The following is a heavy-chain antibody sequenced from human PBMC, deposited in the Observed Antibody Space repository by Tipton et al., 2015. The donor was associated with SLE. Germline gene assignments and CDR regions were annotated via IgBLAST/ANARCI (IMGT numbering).Heavy chain of an antibody. CDR3: TRDTRYQHASDV. CDR2: ISSSGSTI. Sequence: SLRLSCAASGFTFSDYYMSWIRQAPGKGLEWVSYISSSGSTIYYADSVKGRFTISKDNAKNSLYLQMNSLRAEDTAVYYCTRDTRYQHASDVWGQGTLVTVSS. V-gene: IGHV3-11*01. J-gene: IGHJ4*02. CDR1: GFTFSDYY. D-gene: IGHD2-2*01.